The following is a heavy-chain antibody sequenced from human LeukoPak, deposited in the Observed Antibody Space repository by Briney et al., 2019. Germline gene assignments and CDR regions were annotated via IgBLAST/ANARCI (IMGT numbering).Heavy chain of an antibody. CDR1: GYTFSSYD. Sequence: ASVKVSCMASGYTFSSYDINWVRQATGQGLEWMGWMNPNSGNTGYAQKFQGRVTITRNTSISTAYMELSSLRSEDTAVYYCARVSYSSSWYYYYYYMDVWGKGTTVTVSS. CDR3: ARVSYSSSWYYYYYYMDV. CDR2: MNPNSGNT. D-gene: IGHD6-13*01. J-gene: IGHJ6*03. V-gene: IGHV1-8*01.